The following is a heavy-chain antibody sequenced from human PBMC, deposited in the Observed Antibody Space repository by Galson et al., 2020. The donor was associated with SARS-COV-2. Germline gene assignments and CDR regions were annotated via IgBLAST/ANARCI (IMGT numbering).Heavy chain of an antibody. CDR1: GFTFSNYV. J-gene: IGHJ4*02. Sequence: GESLKISCAASGFTFSNYVMHWVRQAPGKGPEWVAVISSDGSKSFYADSLKGRFTISRDNSKSTLYLQMNSLRAEDTAVYYCARGGEWELPYYFDYWGQGTLVTVSS. V-gene: IGHV3-30*04. CDR2: ISSDGSKS. D-gene: IGHD1-26*01. CDR3: ARGGEWELPYYFDY.